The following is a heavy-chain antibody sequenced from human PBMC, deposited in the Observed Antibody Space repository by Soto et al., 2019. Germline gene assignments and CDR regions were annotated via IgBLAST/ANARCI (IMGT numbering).Heavy chain of an antibody. D-gene: IGHD1-26*01. Sequence: QVQLVQSGAEVKKPGASVKVSCKASGYTFTSYGISWVRQAPGQGLEWMGWISAYNGNTHYAQELQGRVTITTDTSTRAAYMGLSGLKSDDTAVYYCARDLIVGATPPYYFDYWGQGTLVTVSS. CDR2: ISAYNGNT. J-gene: IGHJ4*02. V-gene: IGHV1-18*01. CDR3: ARDLIVGATPPYYFDY. CDR1: GYTFTSYG.